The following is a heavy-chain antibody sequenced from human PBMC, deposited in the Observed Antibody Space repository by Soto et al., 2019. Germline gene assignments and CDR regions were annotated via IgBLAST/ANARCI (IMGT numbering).Heavy chain of an antibody. CDR1: GYTFTSYG. V-gene: IGHV1-18*01. CDR3: ARAPLYSTSTKNAFDI. J-gene: IGHJ3*02. D-gene: IGHD6-6*01. Sequence: QVQLVQSGPEVKKPGASVKVSCKASGYTFTSYGITWVRQAPGQGLEWMGWISTYNGNPNYAQKFQGRVTMNTDTSTSTAYMELRSLRSDDTAVFYCARAPLYSTSTKNAFDIWGQGKVVTVSS. CDR2: ISTYNGNP.